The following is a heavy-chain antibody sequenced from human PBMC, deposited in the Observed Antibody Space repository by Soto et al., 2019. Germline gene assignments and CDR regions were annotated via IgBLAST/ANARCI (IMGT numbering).Heavy chain of an antibody. D-gene: IGHD3-3*01. J-gene: IGHJ4*02. CDR3: AKLLVLEWDQQDSDS. V-gene: IGHV3-30*18. CDR2: LPYDSSNK. CDR1: GFTFKSYG. Sequence: GGSLRLSCAASGFTFKSYGMHWVRQAPGKGLEWVAVLPYDSSNKYYADSVKGRFTISRDNSKNTLYLEMNSLRTEDTAVYYCAKLLVLEWDQQDSDSWGQGPLLTLST.